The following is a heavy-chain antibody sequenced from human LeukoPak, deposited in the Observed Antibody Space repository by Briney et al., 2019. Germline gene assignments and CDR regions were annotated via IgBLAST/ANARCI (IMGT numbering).Heavy chain of an antibody. D-gene: IGHD4-17*01. CDR1: GFSLSTNGVA. CDR3: ARRRSPSDGDWFDP. V-gene: IGHV2-5*01. Sequence: SGPTLVNSTQTLTLTCTFSGFSLSTNGVAVGWFRQPPGGSLEWLALIYWNDGKYYSPSLKSRLTIAKDTSKNQVVLTMTNMDPVDTATFYCARRRSPSDGDWFDPWGQGTLVTVSS. CDR2: IYWNDGK. J-gene: IGHJ5*02.